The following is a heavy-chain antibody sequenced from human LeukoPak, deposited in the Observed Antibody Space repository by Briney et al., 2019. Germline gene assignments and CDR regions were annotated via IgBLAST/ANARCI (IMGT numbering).Heavy chain of an antibody. CDR3: ARGATYYEYRRRSGGYFQY. V-gene: IGHV4-34*01. J-gene: IGHJ1*01. CDR1: GGSFSAYY. D-gene: IGHD3-3*01. CDR2: INHSGST. Sequence: PSETLSLTCAVHGGSFSAYYWSWIRQPPGKGLEWIGEINHSGSTNYNPSLKSRVTISVDTPKNQPSLKLSSVTAADTAVYYCARGATYYEYRRRSGGYFQYWGQGTLVTVSS.